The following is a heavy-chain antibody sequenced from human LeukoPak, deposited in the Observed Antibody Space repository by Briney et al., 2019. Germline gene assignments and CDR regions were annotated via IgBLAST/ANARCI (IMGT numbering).Heavy chain of an antibody. D-gene: IGHD2-2*01. V-gene: IGHV4-39*02. CDR3: ARLPIVVVPSTSFDI. CDR1: GGSISNSSYC. Sequence: PSETLSLTCTVSGGSISNSSYCWGWIRQPPGKGLEWIGSINYSGTTYYNPSLKSRVTVSVDTSKNHFSLKLSSVTAADTAVYYCARLPIVVVPSTSFDIWGQGTMVTVSS. J-gene: IGHJ3*02. CDR2: INYSGTT.